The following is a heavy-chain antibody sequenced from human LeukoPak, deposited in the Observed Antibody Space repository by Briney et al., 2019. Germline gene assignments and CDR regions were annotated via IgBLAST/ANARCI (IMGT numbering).Heavy chain of an antibody. J-gene: IGHJ4*02. D-gene: IGHD3-16*01. V-gene: IGHV3-30*02. CDR2: IRYDGSNK. CDR3: AKDRGNRYYFDY. Sequence: PGGSLRLSCAASGFTFSSYGMHWVRQAPGKGLEWVAFIRYDGSNKYYADSVKGRFTISRGNSKNTLYLQMNSLRAEDTAVYYCAKDRGNRYYFDYWGQGTLVTVSS. CDR1: GFTFSSYG.